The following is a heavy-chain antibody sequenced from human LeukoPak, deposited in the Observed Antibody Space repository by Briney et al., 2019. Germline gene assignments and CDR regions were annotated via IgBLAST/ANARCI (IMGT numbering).Heavy chain of an antibody. CDR2: IYYSGST. Sequence: SETLSLTCTVSGASMSSYYWGWIRQPPGKGLEWIGSIYYSGSTYYNSSLKSRVTISVGTSKNQFSLKLSSLTAADTAVYYCARAAYCGGDCYLFDYWGQGTLVTVFS. CDR1: GASMSSYY. D-gene: IGHD2-21*02. V-gene: IGHV4-39*01. CDR3: ARAAYCGGDCYLFDY. J-gene: IGHJ4*02.